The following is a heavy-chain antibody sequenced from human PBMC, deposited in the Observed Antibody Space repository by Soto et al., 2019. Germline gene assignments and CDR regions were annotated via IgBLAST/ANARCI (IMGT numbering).Heavy chain of an antibody. Sequence: EMQLVESGGGSVQPGRSLRLSCAASGFSFDDYGMHWVRQGPGKGLEWVSGISWNSGDIYYADSVKGRFTISRDNAKKFLYLQMNRLRTEDTALYYCAKDNDLDRDGPFDYWGQGILVTVSS. V-gene: IGHV3-9*01. J-gene: IGHJ4*02. CDR2: ISWNSGDI. D-gene: IGHD2-2*03. CDR3: AKDNDLDRDGPFDY. CDR1: GFSFDDYG.